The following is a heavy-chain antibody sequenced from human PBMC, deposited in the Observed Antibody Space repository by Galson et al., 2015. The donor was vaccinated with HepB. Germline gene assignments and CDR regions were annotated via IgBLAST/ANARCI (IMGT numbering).Heavy chain of an antibody. V-gene: IGHV3-48*01. CDR1: GFTFSSYS. Sequence: SLRLSCAASGFTFSSYSMNWVRQAPGKGLEWVSYISSSSSTIYYADSVKGRFTISRDNAKNSLYLQMNSLRAEDTAVYYCARQYYGSGSYYSDYWGQGTLVTVSS. J-gene: IGHJ4*02. CDR3: ARQYYGSGSYYSDY. D-gene: IGHD3-10*01. CDR2: ISSSSSTI.